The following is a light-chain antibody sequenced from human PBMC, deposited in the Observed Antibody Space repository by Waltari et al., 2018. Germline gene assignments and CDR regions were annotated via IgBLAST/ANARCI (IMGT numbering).Light chain of an antibody. J-gene: IGLJ1*01. V-gene: IGLV2-11*01. CDR2: GVT. CDR1: SSDVGGYDY. CDR3: CSYAGSYTEV. Sequence: QSALTQPRSVSWSPGQSVTISCTGTSSDVGGYDYVSWYQQQSAKAPKLIIFGVTERPSGVPDRFSGSKSGNTASLTISGLQSEDEADYYCCSYAGSYTEVFGT.